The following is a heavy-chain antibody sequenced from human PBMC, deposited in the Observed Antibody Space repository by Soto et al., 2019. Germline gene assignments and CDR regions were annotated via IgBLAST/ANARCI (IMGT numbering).Heavy chain of an antibody. CDR2: ISAYNGNT. V-gene: IGHV1-18*01. J-gene: IGHJ4*02. Sequence: ASVKVSCKASGYTFTSYAMHCVRQAPGQRLEWMGWISAYNGNTNYPQKLQGRVTMTTDTSTSTAYMELRSLTSDDTAVYFCARVHLLTLAPGFAYWGQGTLVTVSS. CDR1: GYTFTSYA. CDR3: ARVHLLTLAPGFAY. D-gene: IGHD2-15*01.